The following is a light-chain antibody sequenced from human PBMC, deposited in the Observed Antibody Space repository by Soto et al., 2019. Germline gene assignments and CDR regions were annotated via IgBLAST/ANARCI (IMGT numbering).Light chain of an antibody. J-gene: IGKJ1*01. Sequence: EIVMTQSTATLSVSPGEIATLSCRASQSVGGNLAWYRHKPGQPPRLLIYDSSTRATGFPDRFSGSGSGTDFTLTIIRLEPEDFAVYYCQQYDISPWTFGQGTKVDIK. V-gene: IGKV3D-15*01. CDR2: DSS. CDR3: QQYDISPWT. CDR1: QSVGGN.